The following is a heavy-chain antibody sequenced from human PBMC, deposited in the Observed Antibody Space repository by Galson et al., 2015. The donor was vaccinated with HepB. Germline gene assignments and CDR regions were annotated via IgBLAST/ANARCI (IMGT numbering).Heavy chain of an antibody. J-gene: IGHJ4*02. CDR3: ARGRRTGGKTDY. Sequence: SVKVSCKASGYTFTSYDINWVRQATGQGLEWMGWMNHNSGNTGYAQKFQGRVTMTRNTSISTAYMELSSLRSEDTAVYYCARGRRTGGKTDYWGQGTLVTVSS. D-gene: IGHD2-8*02. CDR2: MNHNSGNT. V-gene: IGHV1-8*01. CDR1: GYTFTSYD.